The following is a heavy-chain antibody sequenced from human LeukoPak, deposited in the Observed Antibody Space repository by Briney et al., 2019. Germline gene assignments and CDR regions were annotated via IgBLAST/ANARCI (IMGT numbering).Heavy chain of an antibody. CDR2: ISSNGGST. Sequence: GGSLRLSCAASGFTFSSYAMHWVRQAPGKGLEYVSAISSNGGSTYYANSVKGRFTISRDNPKNTLYLQMGSLRAEDMAVYYCARESADYVWGSYRSYYFDYWGQGTLVTVSS. J-gene: IGHJ4*02. CDR1: GFTFSSYA. D-gene: IGHD3-16*02. V-gene: IGHV3-64*01. CDR3: ARESADYVWGSYRSYYFDY.